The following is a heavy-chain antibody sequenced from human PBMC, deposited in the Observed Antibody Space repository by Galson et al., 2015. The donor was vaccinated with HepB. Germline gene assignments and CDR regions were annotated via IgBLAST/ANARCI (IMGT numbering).Heavy chain of an antibody. CDR3: TRVASGSSGYSYFVPGFYFDY. V-gene: IGHV3-74*01. J-gene: IGHJ4*01. CDR1: GFTFSSYW. D-gene: IGHD3-22*01. CDR2: INSDGITT. Sequence: SLRLSCAASGFTFSSYWIHWVRQGPGKGLVWVSRINSDGITTSYAESVKGRFTISGDNAKNTLYLRMNSLRAEDTAVYYCTRVASGSSGYSYFVPGFYFDYGGRETLGTVS.